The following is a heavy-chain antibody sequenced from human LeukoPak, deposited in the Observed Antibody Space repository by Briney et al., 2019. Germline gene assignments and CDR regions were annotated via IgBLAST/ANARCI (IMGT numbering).Heavy chain of an antibody. J-gene: IGHJ6*02. D-gene: IGHD3-10*01. Sequence: ASVKVSCKASGYTFTGYYMHWVRQAPGQGLEWMGWINPNSGGTNYAQKFQGRVTMTRDTSISTAYMELSRLRSDDTAVYYCARDPELWFGELLANYYYYGMDVWGQGTTVTVSS. CDR3: ARDPELWFGELLANYYYYGMDV. V-gene: IGHV1-2*02. CDR2: INPNSGGT. CDR1: GYTFTGYY.